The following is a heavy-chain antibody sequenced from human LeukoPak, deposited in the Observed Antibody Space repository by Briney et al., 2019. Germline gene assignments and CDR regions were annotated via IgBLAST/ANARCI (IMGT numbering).Heavy chain of an antibody. CDR1: GGSISSGSYY. CDR2: IYTSGST. Sequence: SETLSLTCTVSGGSISSGSYYWSWIRQPAGKGLEWIGRIYTSGSTNYNPSLKSRVTISVDTSKNQFSLKLSSVTAADTAVYYCAREVQDIVVVPAAIARLGWFDPWGQGTLVTVSS. D-gene: IGHD2-2*02. CDR3: AREVQDIVVVPAAIARLGWFDP. V-gene: IGHV4-61*02. J-gene: IGHJ5*02.